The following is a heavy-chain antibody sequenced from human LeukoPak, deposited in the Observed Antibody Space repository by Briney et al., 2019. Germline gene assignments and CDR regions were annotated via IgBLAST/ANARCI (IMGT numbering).Heavy chain of an antibody. CDR1: GGTFSSYA. CDR3: ARDMGDTAMVTDYYYYGMDV. V-gene: IGHV1-69*04. Sequence: SVEVSCKASGGTFSSYAISWVRQAPGQGLEWMGRIIPILGIVNYAQKFQGRVTITADKSTSTAYMELSSLRSEDTAVYYCARDMGDTAMVTDYYYYGMDVWGQGTTVTVSS. CDR2: IIPILGIV. D-gene: IGHD5-18*01. J-gene: IGHJ6*02.